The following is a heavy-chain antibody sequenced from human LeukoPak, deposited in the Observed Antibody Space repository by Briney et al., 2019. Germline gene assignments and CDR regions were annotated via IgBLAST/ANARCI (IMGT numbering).Heavy chain of an antibody. Sequence: PSETLSLTCAVYGGSFSGYYWSWIRQPPGKGLEWIGEINHSGSTNYNPSLKSRVTISVDTSKNQFSLKLSSVTAADTAVYYCARGVVVPAAIRGASGSPFDYWGQGTLVTVSS. V-gene: IGHV4-34*01. CDR3: ARGVVVPAAIRGASGSPFDY. CDR1: GGSFSGYY. J-gene: IGHJ4*02. CDR2: INHSGST. D-gene: IGHD2-2*02.